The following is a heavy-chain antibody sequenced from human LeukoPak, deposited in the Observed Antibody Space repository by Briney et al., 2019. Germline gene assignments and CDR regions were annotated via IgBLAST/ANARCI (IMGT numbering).Heavy chain of an antibody. Sequence: SETLSLTCTVSGGSISSSSYYWGWIRQPPGKGLEWIGGIYYSGSTYYNPSLKSRVTISVDTSKNQFSLKLNSVTAADTAVYYCARGRITIFGVVRTLRNWFDPWGQGTLVTVSS. V-gene: IGHV4-39*07. CDR2: IYYSGST. D-gene: IGHD3-3*01. CDR1: GGSISSSSYY. J-gene: IGHJ5*02. CDR3: ARGRITIFGVVRTLRNWFDP.